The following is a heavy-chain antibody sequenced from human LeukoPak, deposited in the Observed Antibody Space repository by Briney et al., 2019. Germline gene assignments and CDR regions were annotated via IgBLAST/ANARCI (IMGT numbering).Heavy chain of an antibody. CDR2: IYYSGST. Sequence: SETLSLTCNVSGASVSSGSYYWSWIRQPPGKELEWIGYIYYSGSTNYNPSLKSRVTISVDTSKKEFSLKLSSVTAADTAVYFCARLEYSSGWYVYWGQGTLVTVSS. J-gene: IGHJ4*02. V-gene: IGHV4-61*01. CDR1: GASVSSGSYY. D-gene: IGHD6-19*01. CDR3: ARLEYSSGWYVY.